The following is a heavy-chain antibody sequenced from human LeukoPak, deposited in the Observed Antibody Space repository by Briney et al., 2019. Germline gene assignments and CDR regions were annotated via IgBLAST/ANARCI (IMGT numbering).Heavy chain of an antibody. CDR1: GFTFRNYA. CDR3: AKDRTYHSDFSAYYFSPPLQQY. J-gene: IGHJ4*02. D-gene: IGHD3-22*01. CDR2: IFGTTATT. V-gene: IGHV3-23*01. Sequence: GGSLRLSCEASGFTFRNYAISWVRQAPGKGLEWVSSIFGTTATTYYADSVKGRVTISRDNTRNMVYLQMNSLRAEDTAVYYCAKDRTYHSDFSAYYFSPPLQQYWGQGTLVTVSS.